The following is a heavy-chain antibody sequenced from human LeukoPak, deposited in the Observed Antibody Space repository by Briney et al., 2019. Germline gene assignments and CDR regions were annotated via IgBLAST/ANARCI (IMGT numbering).Heavy chain of an antibody. CDR2: INPNSGGT. D-gene: IGHD3-9*01. V-gene: IGHV1-2*02. Sequence: ASVKVSCKASGYTFTGYYMHWVRQAPGQGLEWMGWINPNSGGTNYAQNFQGRVTMTRDTSISTAYMELSSLRSEDTAVYYCARDWGILTGYYMGANLQHWGQGTLVTVSS. CDR3: ARDWGILTGYYMGANLQH. CDR1: GYTFTGYY. J-gene: IGHJ1*01.